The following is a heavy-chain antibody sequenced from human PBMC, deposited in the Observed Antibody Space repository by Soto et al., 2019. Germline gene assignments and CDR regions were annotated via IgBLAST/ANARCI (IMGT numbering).Heavy chain of an antibody. CDR2: IGPYGNSI. CDR1: GFSFRDHF. V-gene: IGHV3-11*01. Sequence: GGSLRLSCAASGFSFRDHFMSWIRQAPGKGLEWVSYIGPYGNSIYYAGSVKGRFTISRDDAKKSLYLHMNSLRAEDTAVYYCARDDYTYGVYWGQGSLVTVSS. J-gene: IGHJ4*02. CDR3: ARDDYTYGVY. D-gene: IGHD5-12*01.